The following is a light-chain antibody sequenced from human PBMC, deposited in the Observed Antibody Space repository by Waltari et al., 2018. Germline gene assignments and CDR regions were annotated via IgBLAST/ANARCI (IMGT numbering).Light chain of an antibody. J-gene: IGKJ3*01. V-gene: IGKV3-15*01. CDR2: GAS. Sequence: EIVMTQSPATLSVSPGERATLSCRVSQSVSSNLAWYQQKPGQAPRLLIYGASTRATGIPARFSGSGSGTKFTLTISSLQSEDFAVYYCQQYNNWPFTFGPGTKVDIK. CDR1: QSVSSN. CDR3: QQYNNWPFT.